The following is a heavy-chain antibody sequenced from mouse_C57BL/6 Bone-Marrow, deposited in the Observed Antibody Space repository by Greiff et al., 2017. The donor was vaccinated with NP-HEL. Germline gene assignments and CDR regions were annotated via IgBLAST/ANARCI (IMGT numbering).Heavy chain of an antibody. CDR2: IYPGDGDT. CDR3: ARYYGSSYYLDY. J-gene: IGHJ2*01. V-gene: IGHV1-80*01. CDR1: GYAFSSYW. D-gene: IGHD1-1*01. Sequence: QVQLQQSGAELVKPGASVKISCKASGYAFSSYWMNWVKQRPGKGLEWIGQIYPGDGDTNYNGKFKGKATLTADTSSSPAYMQLSSLTSEDSAVYFCARYYGSSYYLDYWGQGTTLTVSS.